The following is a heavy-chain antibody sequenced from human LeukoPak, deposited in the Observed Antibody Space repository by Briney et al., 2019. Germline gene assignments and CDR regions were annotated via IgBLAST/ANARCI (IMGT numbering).Heavy chain of an antibody. J-gene: IGHJ3*02. CDR3: ARDRRDYGDYGDAFDI. V-gene: IGHV3-72*01. CDR1: GFTFSDHY. Sequence: GGSLGLSCAASGFTFSDHYMDWVRQAPGKGLEWVGRTRNKANSYTTEYAASVKGRFTISRDDSKNSLYLQMSSLKTEDTAVYYCARDRRDYGDYGDAFDIWGQGTMVTVSS. D-gene: IGHD4-17*01. CDR2: TRNKANSYTT.